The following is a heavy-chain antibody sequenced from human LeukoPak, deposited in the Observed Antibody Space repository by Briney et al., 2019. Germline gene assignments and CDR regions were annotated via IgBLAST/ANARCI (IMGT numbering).Heavy chain of an antibody. CDR2: IYPGDSET. V-gene: IGHV5-51*01. CDR1: GYSFTGYW. Sequence: GESLKISCKVSGYSFTGYWIGWVRQMPGKGLEWMGIIYPGDSETRYSPSFQGQVTISADKSINTAYLQWSSLKASDTAMYYCARHTRSTPFDYWGQGTLVTVSS. J-gene: IGHJ4*02. CDR3: ARHTRSTPFDY.